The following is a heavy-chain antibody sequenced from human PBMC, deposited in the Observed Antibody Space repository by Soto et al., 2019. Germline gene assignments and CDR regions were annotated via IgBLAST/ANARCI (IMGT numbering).Heavy chain of an antibody. J-gene: IGHJ6*02. CDR3: AKGGAIVAAGTRVYLYNAMDV. V-gene: IGHV1-2*02. CDR1: GYTFTGYY. D-gene: IGHD1-26*01. CDR2: INPNSGDT. Sequence: ASVKVSCKASGYTFTGYYVHWVRQAPGQGLEWMGWINPNSGDTYLAQRFQGRDTMNRDTSIGTAYMELGGLTSDDTAEYYCAKGGAIVAAGTRVYLYNAMDVWGQGTTVTVSS.